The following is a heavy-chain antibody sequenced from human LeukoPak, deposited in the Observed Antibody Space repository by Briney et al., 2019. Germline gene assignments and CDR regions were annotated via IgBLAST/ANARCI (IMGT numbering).Heavy chain of an antibody. J-gene: IGHJ3*02. Sequence: PGGSLRLSCAASGFTFSSYAVSWVRQAPGKGLEWVSTISNSGGSIYYADSVKGRVTISRDNSKNTLFLQLNSLRAEDAAVYYCAKTYMWSIDAFHIWGQGTMVTVSS. CDR1: GFTFSSYA. CDR2: ISNSGGSI. V-gene: IGHV3-23*01. CDR3: AKTYMWSIDAFHI. D-gene: IGHD2-8*02.